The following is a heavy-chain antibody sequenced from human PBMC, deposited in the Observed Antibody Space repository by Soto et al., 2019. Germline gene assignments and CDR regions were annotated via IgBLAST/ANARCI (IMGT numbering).Heavy chain of an antibody. CDR3: ARPKVGGSGRDYYYYGMDV. D-gene: IGHD6-19*01. Sequence: EGQLLESGGGVQQPGGSLRLSCAASGFRFSSYAMSWVRQAPGKGLEWVSSVGGGGDDTYYADSVKGRFTISRDNSKSTLFLQMSSLRGEDTAVYYCARPKVGGSGRDYYYYGMDVWGQGTTVTVSS. V-gene: IGHV3-23*01. CDR2: VGGGGDDT. CDR1: GFRFSSYA. J-gene: IGHJ6*02.